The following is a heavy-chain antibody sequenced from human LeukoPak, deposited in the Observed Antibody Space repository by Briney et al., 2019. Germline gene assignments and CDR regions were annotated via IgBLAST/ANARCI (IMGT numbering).Heavy chain of an antibody. J-gene: IGHJ4*02. CDR3: ARGLTVHYYDSSGYYVDY. D-gene: IGHD3-22*01. Sequence: PSETLSLTCTVSGGSVSSGSYYWSWIRQPPGKGLEWIGYIYYSGSTNYNPSLKSRVTISVDTSKNQFSLKLSSVTAADTAVYYCARGLTVHYYDSSGYYVDYWGQGTLVTVSS. CDR1: GGSVSSGSYY. V-gene: IGHV4-61*01. CDR2: IYYSGST.